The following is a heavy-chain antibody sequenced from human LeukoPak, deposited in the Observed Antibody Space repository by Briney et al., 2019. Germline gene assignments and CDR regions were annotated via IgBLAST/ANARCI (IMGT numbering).Heavy chain of an antibody. CDR2: GSTFNGHR. D-gene: IGHD1-26*01. J-gene: IGHJ3*01. V-gene: IGHV1-18*01. CDR1: GYTFTDYG. CDR3: ARDAVGARAFDV. Sequence: ASVKVSCKASGYTFTDYGIHWVRQAPGQGLEWMSWGSTFNGHRLYGQRFRGRVTMTTDPSTTTVYMELTSLTSDDTALYYCARDAVGARAFDVWGQGTMVTVSS.